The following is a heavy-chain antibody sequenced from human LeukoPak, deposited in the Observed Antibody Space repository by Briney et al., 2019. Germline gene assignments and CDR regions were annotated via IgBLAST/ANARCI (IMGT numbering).Heavy chain of an antibody. J-gene: IGHJ4*02. V-gene: IGHV3-9*01. CDR1: GFIVNDHV. CDR2: VFWNGVDK. CDR3: AREGGTMFRGVITPAYFDY. Sequence: PGGSLRLSCVASGFIVNDHVMHWVRQTPGKGLEWVAGVFWNGVDKGYADSVKGRFTISRDNAKNSLYLQMNSLRAEDTAVYYCAREGGTMFRGVITPAYFDYWGQGTLVTVSS. D-gene: IGHD3-10*01.